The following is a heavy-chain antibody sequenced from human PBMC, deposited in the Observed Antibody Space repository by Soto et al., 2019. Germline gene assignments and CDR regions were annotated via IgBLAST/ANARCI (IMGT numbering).Heavy chain of an antibody. Sequence: QVQLVESGGGVVQPGRSLRLSCAASGFTFSSYGMHWVRQAPGKGLEWVAVIWYDGSNKYYADSVKGRFTISRDNSKNTLYLQMNSLRAEDTAVYYCARERLLWFGEFYGMDVWGQGTTVTVSS. J-gene: IGHJ6*02. CDR1: GFTFSSYG. D-gene: IGHD3-10*01. V-gene: IGHV3-33*01. CDR2: IWYDGSNK. CDR3: ARERLLWFGEFYGMDV.